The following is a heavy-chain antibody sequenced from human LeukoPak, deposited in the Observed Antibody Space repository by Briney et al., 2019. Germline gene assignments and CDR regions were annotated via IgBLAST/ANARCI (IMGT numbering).Heavy chain of an antibody. V-gene: IGHV3-53*01. CDR1: GFTVSSNY. D-gene: IGHD4-11*01. CDR2: IYSGGST. Sequence: GGSLRLSCAASGFTVSSNYMSWVRQAPGKGLEWVSVIYSGGSTYYADSVKGRFTISRDNAKNSLYLQMNSLRAEDTAVYYCARAPHYSNYGPYYYGMDVWGQGTTVTVSS. J-gene: IGHJ6*02. CDR3: ARAPHYSNYGPYYYGMDV.